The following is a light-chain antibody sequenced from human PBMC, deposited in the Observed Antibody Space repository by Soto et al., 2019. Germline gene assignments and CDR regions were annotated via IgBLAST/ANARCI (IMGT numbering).Light chain of an antibody. Sequence: QSVLTQPPSVSAAPGQKVTISCSGSSSNIGNNYVSWYQSLPGTAPKLLIYDNNERPSGIPYRFSGSKSGTSATLGITGLQTGDEADYYCGTWDSSLSVGVFGGGTKLTVL. CDR1: SSNIGNNY. V-gene: IGLV1-51*01. J-gene: IGLJ2*01. CDR2: DNN. CDR3: GTWDSSLSVGV.